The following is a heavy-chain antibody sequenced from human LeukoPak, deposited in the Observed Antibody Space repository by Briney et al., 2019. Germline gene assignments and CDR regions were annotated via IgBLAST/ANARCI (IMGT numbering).Heavy chain of an antibody. CDR2: IIPIFGTA. CDR3: ARVGVGAKVAFDI. Sequence: SVKVSCRVSGYTLTELSMHWVRQAPGQGLEWMGGIIPIFGTANYAQKFQGRVTITADESTSTAYMELSSLRSEDTTVYYCARVGVGAKVAFDIWGQGTMVTVSS. CDR1: GYTLTELS. J-gene: IGHJ3*02. V-gene: IGHV1-69*13. D-gene: IGHD1-26*01.